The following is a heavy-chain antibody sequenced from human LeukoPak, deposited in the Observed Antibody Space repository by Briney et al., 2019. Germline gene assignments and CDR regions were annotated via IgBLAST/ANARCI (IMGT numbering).Heavy chain of an antibody. V-gene: IGHV3-20*04. Sequence: GGSLRLSCAASGFTFDDYGMSWVRQAPGKGLEWVSGINWNGGSTGYADSVKGRFTISRDNAKNSLYLQMNSLRAEDTALYYCARGPSYSSSWYSIYYYYYMDVWGKGTTVTVS. CDR3: ARGPSYSSSWYSIYYYYYMDV. J-gene: IGHJ6*03. CDR2: INWNGGST. CDR1: GFTFDDYG. D-gene: IGHD6-13*01.